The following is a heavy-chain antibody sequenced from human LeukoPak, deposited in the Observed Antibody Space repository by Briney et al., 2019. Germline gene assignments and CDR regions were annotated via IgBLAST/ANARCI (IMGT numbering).Heavy chain of an antibody. Sequence: GGSLRLSCAASGFSFSTQEMAWVRQAPGKGLEWVSYISKDGRTIYYADSVKGRFTIPRDNTRNSLFLQLSSLSADDTAFYYCARGSYTGFDLYFDSWGQGTLVTISS. CDR1: GFSFSTQE. J-gene: IGHJ4*02. V-gene: IGHV3-48*03. CDR3: ARGSYTGFDLYFDS. CDR2: ISKDGRTI. D-gene: IGHD5-12*01.